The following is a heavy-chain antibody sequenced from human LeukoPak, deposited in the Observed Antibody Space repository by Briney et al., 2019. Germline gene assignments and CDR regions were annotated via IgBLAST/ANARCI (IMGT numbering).Heavy chain of an antibody. CDR3: AKGVGYGDYVSY. CDR2: ISGSGGST. J-gene: IGHJ4*02. V-gene: IGHV3-23*01. D-gene: IGHD4-17*01. CDR1: GSTFSSYA. Sequence: GGSLRLSCAASGSTFSSYAMSWVRQAPGKGLEWVSAISGSGGSTYYADSVKGRFTISRDNSKNTLYLQMNSLRAEDTAVYYCAKGVGYGDYVSYWGQGTLVTVSS.